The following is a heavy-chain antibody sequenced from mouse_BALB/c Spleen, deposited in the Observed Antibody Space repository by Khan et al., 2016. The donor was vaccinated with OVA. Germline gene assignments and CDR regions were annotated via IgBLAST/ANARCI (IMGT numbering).Heavy chain of an antibody. J-gene: IGHJ3*01. CDR2: VNPSNGGT. Sequence: EVQLQESGPDLVKPGASVKISCTASGYSFTAYYMHWVKESHGKTLECIGRVNPSNGGTTYNQKFRGKAILTVDKSSSTADMELLSLTSEDSAVYYCIRVYEFFPYWGQGTLVTFSA. D-gene: IGHD2-14*01. V-gene: IGHV1-18*01. CDR1: GYSFTAYY. CDR3: IRVYEFFPY.